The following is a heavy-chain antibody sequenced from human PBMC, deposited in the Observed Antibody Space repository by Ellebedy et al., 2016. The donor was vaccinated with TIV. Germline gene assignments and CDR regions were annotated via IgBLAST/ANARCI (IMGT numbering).Heavy chain of an antibody. D-gene: IGHD3-16*01. CDR1: GFTFDDYA. CDR3: AKDMGGSSYWYFDL. Sequence: SLKISXAASGFTFDDYAMHWVRQAPGKGLEWVSGISWNSGSIGYADSVKGRFTISRDNAKNSLYLQMNSLRAEDTALYYCAKDMGGSSYWYFDLWGRGTLVTVSS. J-gene: IGHJ2*01. CDR2: ISWNSGSI. V-gene: IGHV3-9*01.